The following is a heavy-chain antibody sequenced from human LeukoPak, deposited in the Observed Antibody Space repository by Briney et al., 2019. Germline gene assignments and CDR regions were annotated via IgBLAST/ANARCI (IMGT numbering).Heavy chain of an antibody. CDR3: AKSSLLVVPAACSH. CDR1: GFTFSSYA. V-gene: IGHV3-23*01. CDR2: ISGSGGST. D-gene: IGHD2-2*01. J-gene: IGHJ4*02. Sequence: GGSLRLSCAASGFTFSSYAMSWVRQAPGKGLEWVSAISGSGGSTYHADSVKGRFTISRDNSKNTLYLQMNSPRAEDTAVYYCAKSSLLVVPAACSHWGQGTLVTVSS.